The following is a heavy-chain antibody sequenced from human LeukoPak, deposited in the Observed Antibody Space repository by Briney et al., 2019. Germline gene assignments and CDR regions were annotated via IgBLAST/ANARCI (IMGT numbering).Heavy chain of an antibody. Sequence: GGSLRLSCAASGFRFSDYWMSWVRQAPGKGLEWVALINEHASERYYAASVEGRFTISRDNSENSLYLQLNSLRAEDTVVYYCARDWEDDYTALFMRGQGTLVTVSS. CDR2: INEHASER. J-gene: IGHJ4*02. V-gene: IGHV3-7*01. D-gene: IGHD1-26*01. CDR3: ARDWEDDYTALFM. CDR1: GFRFSDYW.